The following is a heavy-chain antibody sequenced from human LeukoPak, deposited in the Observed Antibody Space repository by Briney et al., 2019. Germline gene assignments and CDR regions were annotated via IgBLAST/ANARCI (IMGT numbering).Heavy chain of an antibody. CDR1: GGTFSSYA. V-gene: IGHV1-69*13. CDR3: ARDYWAMYYDIFSPTEHSYYYGMDV. CDR2: IIPIFGTA. J-gene: IGHJ6*02. Sequence: VASVKVSCKASGGTFSSYAISWVRQAPGQGLEWMGGIIPIFGTANYAQKFQGRVTITADESTSTAYMELSSLRSEDTAVYYCARDYWAMYYDIFSPTEHSYYYGMDVWGQGTTVTVSS. D-gene: IGHD3-9*01.